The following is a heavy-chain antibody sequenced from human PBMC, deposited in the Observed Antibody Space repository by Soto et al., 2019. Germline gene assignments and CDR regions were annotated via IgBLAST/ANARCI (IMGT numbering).Heavy chain of an antibody. CDR3: ASIGYCSGGSCYHDSADY. V-gene: IGHV1-69*13. D-gene: IGHD2-15*01. Sequence: ASVKVSCKASGYTFTSYYMHWVRQAPGQGLEWMGGINPSVGTANYAQKFQGRVTITADESTSTAYMELSSLRSEDTAVYYCASIGYCSGGSCYHDSADYWGQGTLVTVSS. CDR2: INPSVGTA. CDR1: GYTFTSYY. J-gene: IGHJ4*02.